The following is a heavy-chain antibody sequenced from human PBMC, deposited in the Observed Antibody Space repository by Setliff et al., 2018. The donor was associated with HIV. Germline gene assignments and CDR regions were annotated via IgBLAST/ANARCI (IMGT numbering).Heavy chain of an antibody. CDR3: AREDQLLSGHYYYNGMDV. J-gene: IGHJ6*02. CDR2: ISSTSTTI. V-gene: IGHV3-48*01. Sequence: PGGSVRLSCAASGFTFSTYSMNWVRQAPGKGLEWVSYISSTSTTIYYADSVKGRFTISRDNAKNSLYLQMNSLRAEDTAVYYCAREDQLLSGHYYYNGMDVWGQGTTVTVSS. CDR1: GFTFSTYS. D-gene: IGHD2-2*01.